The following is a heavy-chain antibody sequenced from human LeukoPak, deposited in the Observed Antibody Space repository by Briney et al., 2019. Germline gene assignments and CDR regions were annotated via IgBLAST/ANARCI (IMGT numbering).Heavy chain of an antibody. CDR2: INHSGST. CDR1: GGSFSGYY. D-gene: IGHD3-10*01. J-gene: IGHJ4*02. V-gene: IGHV4-34*01. Sequence: PSETLSLTCAVYGGSFSGYYWSWIRQPPGKGLEWIGEINHSGSTNYNPSLKSRVTISVDTSKNQFSLKLSSVTAADTAVYYCARGQGVRGVMGVHAFDYWGQGTLVTVSS. CDR3: ARGQGVRGVMGVHAFDY.